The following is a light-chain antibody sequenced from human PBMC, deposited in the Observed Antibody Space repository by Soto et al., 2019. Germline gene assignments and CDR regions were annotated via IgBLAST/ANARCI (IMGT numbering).Light chain of an antibody. J-gene: IGKJ1*01. Sequence: DIPMTQSASTLSASVGDRVTITCRASESISSWLAWYQQKPGKAPKLLIYKASNLGSGVPSRFSGSGSGTEFTLTISSLQPDDFATYYCQQYNSYPWTFGQGTKVEIK. CDR3: QQYNSYPWT. CDR1: ESISSW. V-gene: IGKV1-5*03. CDR2: KAS.